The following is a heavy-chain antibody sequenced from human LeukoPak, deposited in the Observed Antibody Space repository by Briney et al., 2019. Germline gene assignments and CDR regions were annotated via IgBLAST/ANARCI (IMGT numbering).Heavy chain of an antibody. V-gene: IGHV3-48*01. CDR3: ARDYISTGYSLFDY. D-gene: IGHD3-22*01. J-gene: IGHJ4*02. CDR2: ISSSGSTI. CDR1: GFTFSSYT. Sequence: GGSLRLSCAASGFTFSSYTMNWVRQAPGKGLEWVSYISSSGSTIYYADSVKGRLTISRDNVKNSLYLRMNSLRAEDTAVYYCARDYISTGYSLFDYWGQGTLVIVSS.